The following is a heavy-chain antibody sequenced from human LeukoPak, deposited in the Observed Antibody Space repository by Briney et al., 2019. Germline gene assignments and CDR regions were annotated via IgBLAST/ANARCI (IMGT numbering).Heavy chain of an antibody. J-gene: IGHJ6*02. V-gene: IGHV3-23*01. Sequence: PGGSLRLSCAASGFTFSSYAMSWVRQAPGKGLEWVSAISGSGGSTYYADSVKGRFTISRDNSKNTLYLQMNSLRAEDTAVYYCAKKGDSSGYFYYYYGMDVWGQGTTVTVSS. D-gene: IGHD3-22*01. CDR2: ISGSGGST. CDR1: GFTFSSYA. CDR3: AKKGDSSGYFYYYYGMDV.